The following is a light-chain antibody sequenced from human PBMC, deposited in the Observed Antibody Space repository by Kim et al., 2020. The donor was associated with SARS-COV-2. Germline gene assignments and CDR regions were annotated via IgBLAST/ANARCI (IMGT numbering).Light chain of an antibody. CDR1: QSIGTS. CDR3: HHSSSFLLT. J-gene: IGKJ4*01. Sequence: EIVLTQSPDFLSVTPKEKVTITCRASQSIGTSLHWYQQKPDQSPKLLIEYTSQSFSGVPSRFSGGGSGTDFTLTINSLEAEDAATYYCHHSSSFLLTFGGGTKVDIK. V-gene: IGKV6-21*01. CDR2: YTS.